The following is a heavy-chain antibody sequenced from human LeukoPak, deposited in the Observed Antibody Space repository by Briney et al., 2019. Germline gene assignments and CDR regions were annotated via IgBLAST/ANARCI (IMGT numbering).Heavy chain of an antibody. CDR3: ARRGGSGYYDAFDM. Sequence: GGSLRLSCAASGFTFSSYNMNWVRQAPGKGLEWVSSISSSSSYIYYADSVKGRFTISRDNAKNSLYLQMNSLRAEDTAVYYCARRGGSGYYDAFDMWGQGTMVTVSP. J-gene: IGHJ3*02. V-gene: IGHV3-21*01. D-gene: IGHD3-22*01. CDR1: GFTFSSYN. CDR2: ISSSSSYI.